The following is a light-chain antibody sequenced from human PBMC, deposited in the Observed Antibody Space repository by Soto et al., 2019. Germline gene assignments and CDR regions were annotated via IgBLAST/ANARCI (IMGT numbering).Light chain of an antibody. CDR3: SSYTTTTRL. Sequence: QSALTQPASMSGSPGQSITISCTGTSSDIGSNNYVSWFQQRPGKAPTLIIYEVSNRPSGVSTHFSGSKSGNTASLTISGLLPEDEAEYYCSSYTTTTRLFGGGTKLNVL. CDR1: SSDIGSNNY. V-gene: IGLV2-14*01. J-gene: IGLJ3*02. CDR2: EVS.